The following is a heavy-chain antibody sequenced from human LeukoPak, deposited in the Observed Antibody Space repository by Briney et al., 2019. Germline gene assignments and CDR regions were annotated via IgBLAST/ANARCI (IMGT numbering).Heavy chain of an antibody. CDR1: GGSISSGGYC. CDR3: AREGYSKVDY. D-gene: IGHD4-11*01. CDR2: IYYSGST. J-gene: IGHJ4*02. Sequence: SETLSLTCTVSGGSISSGGYCWSWIRQHPGKGLEWIGYIYYSGSTYYNPSLKSRVTISVDTSKNQFSLKLSSVTAADTAVYYCAREGYSKVDYWGQGTLVTVSS. V-gene: IGHV4-31*03.